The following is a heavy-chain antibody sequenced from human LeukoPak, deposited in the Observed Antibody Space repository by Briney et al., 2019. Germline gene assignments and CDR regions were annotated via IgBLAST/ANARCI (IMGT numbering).Heavy chain of an antibody. CDR3: ARGLIGTIDY. D-gene: IGHD3-16*01. J-gene: IGHJ4*02. CDR1: GGSFSGYY. Sequence: SETLSLTCAVYGGSFSGYYWSWIRQPPGKGLEWIGEINHSGSTNYNPSLKSRVTISVDMSKNQFSLKLSSVTAADTAVYYCARGLIGTIDYWGQGTLVTVSS. CDR2: INHSGST. V-gene: IGHV4-34*01.